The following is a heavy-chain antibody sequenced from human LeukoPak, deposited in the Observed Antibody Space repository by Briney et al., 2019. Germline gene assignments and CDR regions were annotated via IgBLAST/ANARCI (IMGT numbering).Heavy chain of an antibody. CDR3: ARHEVDILTGYYLNWFDP. D-gene: IGHD3-9*01. CDR1: GGSISSSSYY. V-gene: IGHV4-39*01. CDR2: IYYCGST. Sequence: PSETLSLTCTVSGGSISSSSYYWGWIRQPPGKGLEWIGSIYYCGSTYYNLSLKSRVTISVDTSKNQFSLKLSSVTAADTAVYYCARHEVDILTGYYLNWFDPWGQGTLVTVSS. J-gene: IGHJ5*02.